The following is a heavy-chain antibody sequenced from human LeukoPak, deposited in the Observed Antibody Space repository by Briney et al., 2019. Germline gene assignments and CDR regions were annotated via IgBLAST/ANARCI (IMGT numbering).Heavy chain of an antibody. J-gene: IGHJ4*02. V-gene: IGHV4-59*01. Sequence: SETLSLTCTVSGDSISSYYWSWIRQPPGKGLEWIGYIYYTGNTNYNPSLKSRVTISLDTSKHQFSLKLTSVTAADTAVYYCTRTQDVTAIDYWGQGILVTVSS. D-gene: IGHD2-21*02. CDR1: GDSISSYY. CDR3: TRTQDVTAIDY. CDR2: IYYTGNT.